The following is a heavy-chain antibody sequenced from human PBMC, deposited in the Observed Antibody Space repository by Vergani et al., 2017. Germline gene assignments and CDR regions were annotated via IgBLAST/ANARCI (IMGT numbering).Heavy chain of an antibody. CDR1: GYTFTGYY. Sequence: QVQLVQSGAEVKKPGASVKVSCKASGYTFTGYYMHWVRQAPGQGLEWMGWINPNSGGTNYAQKFQGRVTMTRDTSISTAYMELSRLRSDDTAVYYCARAVIVATISLLVVDYWGQGTLVTVSS. J-gene: IGHJ4*02. CDR3: ARAVIVATISLLVVDY. CDR2: INPNSGGT. V-gene: IGHV1-2*02. D-gene: IGHD5-12*01.